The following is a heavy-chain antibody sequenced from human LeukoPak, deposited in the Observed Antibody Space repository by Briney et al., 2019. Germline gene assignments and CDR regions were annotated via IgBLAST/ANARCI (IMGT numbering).Heavy chain of an antibody. CDR1: GFTFSSYN. Sequence: GGSLRLSCAASGFTFSSYNMNWVRQAPGKGLEWVSYISGSSNTIYYADSVKGRFTISRDNAKNSLYLQMNSLRAEDTAVYYCATESGTYSGTCFDYWGQGNLVTVSS. V-gene: IGHV3-48*01. CDR2: ISGSSNTI. D-gene: IGHD1-26*01. CDR3: ATESGTYSGTCFDY. J-gene: IGHJ4*02.